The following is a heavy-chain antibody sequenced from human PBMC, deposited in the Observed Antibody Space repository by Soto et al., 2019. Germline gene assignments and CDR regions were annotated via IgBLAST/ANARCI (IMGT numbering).Heavy chain of an antibody. Sequence: SLTCTVSGGSISSSDHYWSWIRQPPGKGLEWIGYIYYSGNTYYNPSLKSRVTISVDTSKNQFSLKLNSVTAADTAVFYCARASGSGWYVFDYWGQGTLVTVSS. D-gene: IGHD6-19*01. J-gene: IGHJ4*02. CDR2: IYYSGNT. CDR3: ARASGSGWYVFDY. CDR1: GGSISSSDHY. V-gene: IGHV4-30-4*01.